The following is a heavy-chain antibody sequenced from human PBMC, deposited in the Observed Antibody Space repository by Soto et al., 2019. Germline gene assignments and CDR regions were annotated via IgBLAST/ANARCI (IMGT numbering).Heavy chain of an antibody. CDR2: ISGSGGST. CDR1: GFTFSSYA. Sequence: EVQLLESGGGLVQPGGSLRLSCAASGFTFSSYAMSWVRQAPGKGLEWVSAISGSGGSTYYADSVKGRFTISRDNSKNALYLQMNSLRAEDTAVYYCAKRGDGYSHFDYWGQGTLVTVSS. J-gene: IGHJ4*02. D-gene: IGHD5-18*01. CDR3: AKRGDGYSHFDY. V-gene: IGHV3-23*01.